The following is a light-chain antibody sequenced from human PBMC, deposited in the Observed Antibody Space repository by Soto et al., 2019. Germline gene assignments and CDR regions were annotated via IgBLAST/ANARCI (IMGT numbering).Light chain of an antibody. Sequence: EIVLTQSPGTLSLAPGERATLSCRASQSLGSKSLAWYQQKPGQAPRLVMYGASIRAAGVPDRFSGSGSGTDFTLTINRLEPEDFAVYSCQHYGTSRVTFGPGTKVEIK. CDR2: GAS. CDR1: QSLGSKS. J-gene: IGKJ3*01. CDR3: QHYGTSRVT. V-gene: IGKV3-20*01.